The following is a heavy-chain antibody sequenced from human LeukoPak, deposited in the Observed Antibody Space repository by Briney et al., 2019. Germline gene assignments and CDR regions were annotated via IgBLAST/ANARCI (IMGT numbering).Heavy chain of an antibody. CDR1: GGSISSYY. CDR3: ARELRSSSWDNWFDP. V-gene: IGHV4-59*01. Sequence: SETLSLTCTVSGGSISSYYWSWIRQPPGKGLEWIGYIYYTGSTNYNPSLKSRVTISVDTSKNQFSLKLSSVTAADTAVYYCARELRSSSWDNWFDPWGQGTLVTVSS. CDR2: IYYTGST. D-gene: IGHD6-13*01. J-gene: IGHJ5*02.